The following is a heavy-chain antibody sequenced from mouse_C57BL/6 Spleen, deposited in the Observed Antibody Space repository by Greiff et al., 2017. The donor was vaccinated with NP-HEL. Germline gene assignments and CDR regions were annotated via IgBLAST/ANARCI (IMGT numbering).Heavy chain of an antibody. V-gene: IGHV1-55*01. D-gene: IGHD2-2*01. CDR3: ARREMVTRYFDV. J-gene: IGHJ1*03. CDR2: IYPGSGST. CDR1: SYTFTSYW. Sequence: QVQLQQPGAELVKPGASVKMSCKASSYTFTSYWITWVKQRPGQGLEWIGDIYPGSGSTNYNEKFKSKATLTVDTSSSTAYMQLSSLTSEDSAVYYCARREMVTRYFDVWGTGTTVTVSS.